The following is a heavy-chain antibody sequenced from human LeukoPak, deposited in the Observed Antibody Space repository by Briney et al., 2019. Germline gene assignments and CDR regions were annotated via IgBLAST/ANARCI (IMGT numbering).Heavy chain of an antibody. CDR3: ARHGGGYDTSGYYYYWFDP. D-gene: IGHD3-22*01. Sequence: SETLTLTCTVSGGSISSDYWSWIRQPPGKGLEWIGYIYTSRSINYNPSLKSRVTISLDTSKNQVSLKLSSVTAADTAVYYCARHGGGYDTSGYYYYWFDPWGQGTLVTVSS. CDR1: GGSISSDY. V-gene: IGHV4-4*09. J-gene: IGHJ5*02. CDR2: IYTSRSI.